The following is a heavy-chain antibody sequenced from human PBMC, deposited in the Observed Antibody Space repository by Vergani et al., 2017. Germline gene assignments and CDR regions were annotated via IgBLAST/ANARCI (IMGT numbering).Heavy chain of an antibody. D-gene: IGHD6-13*01. J-gene: IGHJ4*02. CDR2: IYHSGST. V-gene: IGHV4-38-2*01. CDR1: GYSISSGYY. Sequence: QVQLQESGTGLVKPSETLSLTCAVSGYSISSGYYWGWIRQPPGKGLEWIGSIYHSGSTYYNPSLKSRVTISVDTSKNQFSLKLSSVTAADTAVYYCAGQQLVGYYFDYWGQGTLVTVSS. CDR3: AGQQLVGYYFDY.